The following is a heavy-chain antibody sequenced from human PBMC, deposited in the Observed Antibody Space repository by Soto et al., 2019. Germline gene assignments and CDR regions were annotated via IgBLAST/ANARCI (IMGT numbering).Heavy chain of an antibody. Sequence: QVQLVQSGAEVKKPGASEKVSCKDSGYTFTSYGISWVRQAPGQGLEWMGWISAYNGNTNYAQKLQGRVTMTTDTSMSTAYMELRSLRSDDTAVYYCATDARLYYDFWSGPWFDPWGQGTLVTVSS. CDR2: ISAYNGNT. V-gene: IGHV1-18*01. CDR1: GYTFTSYG. J-gene: IGHJ5*02. CDR3: ATDARLYYDFWSGPWFDP. D-gene: IGHD3-3*01.